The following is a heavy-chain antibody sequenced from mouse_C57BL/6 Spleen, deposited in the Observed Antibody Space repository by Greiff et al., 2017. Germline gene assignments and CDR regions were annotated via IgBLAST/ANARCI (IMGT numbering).Heavy chain of an antibody. CDR3: ARERLTGFAY. D-gene: IGHD2-12*01. J-gene: IGHJ3*01. CDR1: GYSITSGYY. Sequence: ESGPGLVKPSQSLSLTCSVTGYSITSGYYWNWIRQFPGNKLEWMGYISYDGSNNYNPSLKNRISITRDTSKNQFFLKLNSVTTEDTATYYCARERLTGFAYWGQGTLVTVSA. V-gene: IGHV3-6*01. CDR2: ISYDGSN.